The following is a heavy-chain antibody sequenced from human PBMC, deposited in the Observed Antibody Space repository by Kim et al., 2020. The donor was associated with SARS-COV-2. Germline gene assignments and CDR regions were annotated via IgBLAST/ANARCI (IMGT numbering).Heavy chain of an antibody. J-gene: IGHJ4*02. Sequence: GGSLRLSCAASGFTFSSYGMQWVRQAPGKGLEWVAVIWHDGSNKFYADSVKGRFTISRDNSKNTLYLQMNSLTAVDTAVYYCARDRNIGSSYLDFWGLGTLVTVSS. CDR1: GFTFSSYG. D-gene: IGHD1-1*01. CDR3: ARDRNIGSSYLDF. V-gene: IGHV3-33*01. CDR2: IWHDGSNK.